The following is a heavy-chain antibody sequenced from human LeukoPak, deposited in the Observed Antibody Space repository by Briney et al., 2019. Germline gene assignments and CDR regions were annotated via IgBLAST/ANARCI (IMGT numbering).Heavy chain of an antibody. CDR1: GGSISSRYY. CDR2: LYYTGST. J-gene: IGHJ4*02. CDR3: ASVYSLYDN. V-gene: IGHV4-39*01. D-gene: IGHD6-13*01. Sequence: SETLSLTCSVSGGSISSRYYWGWIRQSPGKGLEWIGGLYYTGSTYYNPSLKSRITISVDTSKSQFSLKLTSVTAADTAVYYCASVYSLYDNWGQGILVIVSS.